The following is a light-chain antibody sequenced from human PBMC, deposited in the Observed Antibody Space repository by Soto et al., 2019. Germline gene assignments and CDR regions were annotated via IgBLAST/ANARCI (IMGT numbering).Light chain of an antibody. V-gene: IGLV2-14*01. CDR3: SSYTSSSTLYV. Sequence: QSALTQPASVSGSPGQSITISCTGTSSDVGGYNYVSWYQQHPGKAPKFMIYDVNNRPSGVSNRFSGSKSGNTASLTISGLQAEDEADYYCSSYTSSSTLYVFGTGTKVTV. CDR2: DVN. CDR1: SSDVGGYNY. J-gene: IGLJ1*01.